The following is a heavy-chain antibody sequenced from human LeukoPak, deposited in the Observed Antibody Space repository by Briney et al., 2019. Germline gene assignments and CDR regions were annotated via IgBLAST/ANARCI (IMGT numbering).Heavy chain of an antibody. D-gene: IGHD6-13*01. V-gene: IGHV3-53*01. CDR1: GFTVSSSY. CDR2: IQTGGST. Sequence: SGGSLRLSCAASGFTVSSSYMFWVRQAPGKGLEWVSFIQTGGSTYYTQSVKGRFTISRDDSRNTVFLHMNSLRAEDTAVYYCARGAAARPQNIDYWGQGTLVTVSS. CDR3: ARGAAARPQNIDY. J-gene: IGHJ4*02.